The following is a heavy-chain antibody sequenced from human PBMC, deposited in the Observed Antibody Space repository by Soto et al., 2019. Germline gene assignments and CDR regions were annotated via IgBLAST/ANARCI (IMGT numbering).Heavy chain of an antibody. CDR1: GGSISSYY. V-gene: IGHV4-59*08. CDR2: IYYSGST. Sequence: PSATLSLTCTVSGGSISSYYWSWIRQPPGKGLEWIGYIYYSGSTNYNPSLKSRVTISVDTSKNQLSLKLSSVTAADTAVYYCARGELEWLSTYDYWGQGTLVTVSS. J-gene: IGHJ4*02. D-gene: IGHD3-3*01. CDR3: ARGELEWLSTYDY.